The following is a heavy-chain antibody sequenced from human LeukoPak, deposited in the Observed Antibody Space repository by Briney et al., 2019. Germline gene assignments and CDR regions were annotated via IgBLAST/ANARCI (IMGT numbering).Heavy chain of an antibody. CDR3: ARWRGYSSGWSGPFDD. Sequence: GASVKVSCKASGYTFTGHYMHWVRQAPGQGLEWMGWIDAKSGGTKYAQGFQGRVTMTRDTSIDTGYMELSSLTSDDTAVYYCARWRGYSSGWSGPFDDWGQGTLITVSS. CDR2: IDAKSGGT. D-gene: IGHD6-13*01. J-gene: IGHJ4*02. CDR1: GYTFTGHY. V-gene: IGHV1-2*02.